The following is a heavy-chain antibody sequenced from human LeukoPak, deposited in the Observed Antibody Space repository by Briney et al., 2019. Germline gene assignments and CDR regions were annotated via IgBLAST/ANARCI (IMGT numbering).Heavy chain of an antibody. V-gene: IGHV3-23*01. CDR1: GFTFSSYA. Sequence: SGGSLRLSCAASGFTFSSYAKRWVRQAPGKGLEWVSAISGSGGSTYYADSVKGRFTISRDNSKNTLYLQMNSLRAEDTAVYYCAKTGFPYYYDSSGYPDYWGQGTLVTVSS. CDR2: ISGSGGST. D-gene: IGHD3-22*01. CDR3: AKTGFPYYYDSSGYPDY. J-gene: IGHJ4*02.